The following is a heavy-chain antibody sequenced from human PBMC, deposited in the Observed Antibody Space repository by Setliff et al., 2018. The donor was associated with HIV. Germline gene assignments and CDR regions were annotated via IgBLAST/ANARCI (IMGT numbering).Heavy chain of an antibody. Sequence: SVKVSCKASGGTFSNHAINWVRQAPGRGLEWMGGIIPIFGTANYARKLQGRVTITADESTSTAYMELSSLRAEDTAVYDCATEDISMAIDYWGQGTLVTVSS. CDR3: ATEDISMAIDY. D-gene: IGHD5-18*01. CDR1: GGTFSNHA. CDR2: IIPIFGTA. J-gene: IGHJ4*02. V-gene: IGHV1-69*13.